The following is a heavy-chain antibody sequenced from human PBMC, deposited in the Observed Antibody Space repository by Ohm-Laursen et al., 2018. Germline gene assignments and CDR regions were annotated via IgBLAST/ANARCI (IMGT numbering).Heavy chain of an antibody. CDR2: ISYDGSNK. CDR1: GFTFSSYG. Sequence: SLRLSCAASGFTFSSYGMYWVRQAPGKGLEWVAVISYDGSNKYYADSVKGRFTISRDNSKNTLYLQMNSLRAEDTAVYYCARIPPLSGSSLDYWGQGTLVTVSS. J-gene: IGHJ4*02. CDR3: ARIPPLSGSSLDY. D-gene: IGHD1-26*01. V-gene: IGHV3-30*03.